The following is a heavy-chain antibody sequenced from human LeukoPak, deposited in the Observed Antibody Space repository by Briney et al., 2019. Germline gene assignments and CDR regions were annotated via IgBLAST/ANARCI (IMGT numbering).Heavy chain of an antibody. J-gene: IGHJ6*02. CDR1: GYTFIDYF. D-gene: IGHD4-17*01. CDR3: ERDPTTVNTGYYYYGMDV. Sequence: ASLKVSCEPSGYTFIDYFMHWVRQAPGQGLEWMGWINPKSGGTNYAQKFQGRLTMTRDMSISTAYMELSRLSSDDTAVYYCERDPTTVNTGYYYYGMDVWGQGTTITVSS. V-gene: IGHV1-2*02. CDR2: INPKSGGT.